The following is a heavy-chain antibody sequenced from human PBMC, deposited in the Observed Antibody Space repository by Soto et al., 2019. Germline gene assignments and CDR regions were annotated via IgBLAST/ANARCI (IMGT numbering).Heavy chain of an antibody. V-gene: IGHV4-30-4*01. CDR2: IYHTGNT. CDR1: GGSISDDSY. Sequence: SETLSLTCTVSGGSISDDSYWSWIRQTPGKGLEWIGYIYHTGNTYYNPSLRSRVSISVDKSKSQFSLKLISVTAADTAVYFCARDEYQLLSSVSWFDSWGQGTLVTVSS. J-gene: IGHJ5*01. CDR3: ARDEYQLLSSVSWFDS. D-gene: IGHD2-2*01.